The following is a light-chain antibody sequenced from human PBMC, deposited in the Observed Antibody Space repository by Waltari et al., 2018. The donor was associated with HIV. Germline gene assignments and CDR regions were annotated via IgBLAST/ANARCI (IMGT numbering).Light chain of an antibody. CDR1: QSVGVF. CDR2: EAS. V-gene: IGKV3-11*01. J-gene: IGKJ4*01. Sequence: EIVLTQSPATLSLSPGDRATLSCRARQSVGVFLAWYQHKPGQAPRLLIHEASNRATGVPARFSGSGSGTDFTLTISSLEPEDFAVYYCQHRHNWPPLTFGGGTEVEIK. CDR3: QHRHNWPPLT.